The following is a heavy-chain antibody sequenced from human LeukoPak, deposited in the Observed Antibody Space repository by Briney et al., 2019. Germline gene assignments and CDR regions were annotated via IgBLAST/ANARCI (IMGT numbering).Heavy chain of an antibody. CDR3: ARAPEYYYGSGRSWFDP. D-gene: IGHD3-10*01. V-gene: IGHV3-7*01. J-gene: IGHJ5*02. CDR1: GFTFSSYW. CDR2: IKQDGSEK. Sequence: GGSLRLSCAASGFTFSSYWMSWVRPAPGEGLEWVANIKQDGSEKYYVDSVKGRFTISRDNAKNSLYLQMNSLRAEDTAVYYCARAPEYYYGSGRSWFDPWGQGTLVTVSS.